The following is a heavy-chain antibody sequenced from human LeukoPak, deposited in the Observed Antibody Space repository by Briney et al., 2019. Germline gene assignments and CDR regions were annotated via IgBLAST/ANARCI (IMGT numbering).Heavy chain of an antibody. CDR3: ASTSSGYYYFDY. Sequence: SETLSLTCTVSGGSISSYYWSWIRQPPGKGLEWIGYIYYSGSTNYNPSLKSQVTISVDTSKNQFSLKLSSVTAADTAVYYCASTSSGYYYFDYWGQGTLVTVSS. CDR2: IYYSGST. J-gene: IGHJ4*02. V-gene: IGHV4-59*01. D-gene: IGHD3-22*01. CDR1: GGSISSYY.